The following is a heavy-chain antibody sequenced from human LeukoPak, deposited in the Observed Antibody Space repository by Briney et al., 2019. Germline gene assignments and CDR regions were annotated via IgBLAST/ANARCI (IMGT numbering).Heavy chain of an antibody. Sequence: PGGALRLSCAASGLTLWNSAMRWVRRAPREGLEWVSTISGFGGEIFYADSVKGRFSLSRDNSKHTLSLQMNSLRAEDAAVYYCAKGGHYSFFDPWGQGTLVTVSS. J-gene: IGHJ5*02. CDR2: ISGFGGEI. D-gene: IGHD3-10*01. V-gene: IGHV3-23*01. CDR1: GLTLWNSA. CDR3: AKGGHYSFFDP.